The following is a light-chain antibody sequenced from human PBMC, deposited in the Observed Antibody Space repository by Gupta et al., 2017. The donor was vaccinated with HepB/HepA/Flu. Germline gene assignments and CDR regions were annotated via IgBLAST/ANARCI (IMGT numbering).Light chain of an antibody. J-gene: IGKJ1*01. Sequence: EIVLTQSPVTLSVSPGERAALSCRASQSVSSKIAWYQQKPGQAPRLLIYGASTRAAGIPARFSGSGSGSEFTLTISNLKSEDMAVYYCQQYDNWPPDTFGQGTKVEI. CDR3: QQYDNWPPDT. CDR1: QSVSSK. CDR2: GAS. V-gene: IGKV3-15*01.